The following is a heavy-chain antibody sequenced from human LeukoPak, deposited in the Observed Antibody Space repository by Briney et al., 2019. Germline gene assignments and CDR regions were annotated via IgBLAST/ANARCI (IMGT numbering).Heavy chain of an antibody. Sequence: SETLSLTCTVPGGSISSYYWSWIRQPPGKGLEWIGYIYYSGSTNYNPSLKSRVTISVDTSKNQFSLKLSSVTAADTAVYYCARHCDGYNCFDIWGQGTMVTASS. V-gene: IGHV4-59*08. CDR1: GGSISSYY. CDR3: ARHCDGYNCFDI. J-gene: IGHJ3*02. D-gene: IGHD5-24*01. CDR2: IYYSGST.